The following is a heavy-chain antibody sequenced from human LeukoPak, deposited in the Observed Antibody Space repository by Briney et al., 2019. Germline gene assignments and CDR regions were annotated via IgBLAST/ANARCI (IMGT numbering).Heavy chain of an antibody. CDR1: GGSISSSSYY. J-gene: IGHJ4*02. CDR3: ARVPTKATCGGDCPVDY. D-gene: IGHD2-21*02. Sequence: NPSETLSLTCTVSGGSISSSSYYWGWIRQPPGKGLEWIGSIYYSGSTYYNPSLKSRVTISVDTSKNQFSLKLSSVTAADTAVYYCARVPTKATCGGDCPVDYWGQGTLVTVSS. V-gene: IGHV4-39*07. CDR2: IYYSGST.